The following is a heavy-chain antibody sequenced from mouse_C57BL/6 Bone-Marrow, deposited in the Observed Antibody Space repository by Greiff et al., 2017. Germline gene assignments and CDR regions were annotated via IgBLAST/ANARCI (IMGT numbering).Heavy chain of an antibody. CDR3: ARDLDY. CDR2: FNPNYGTT. Sequence: VQLQQSGPELVKPGASVKMSCKASGYTFTTYSMNWVKQSHGKSLEWIGVFNPNYGTTNYNQKFKGKATLTVDQSSSTAYMQLNGLTSEDSAVYYCARDLDYWGQGTTLTVSS. V-gene: IGHV1-39*01. CDR1: GYTFTTYS. J-gene: IGHJ2*01. D-gene: IGHD5-1*01.